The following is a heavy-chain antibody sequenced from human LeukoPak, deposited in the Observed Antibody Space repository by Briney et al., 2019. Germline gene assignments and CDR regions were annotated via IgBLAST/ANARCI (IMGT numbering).Heavy chain of an antibody. Sequence: SETLSLTCTVSSGSINNYYWSWIRQPTGKGLECIGYIYYSGSTYYNPSLKSRVTISVDTSKNQFSLKLSSVTAADTAVYYCAPEGGSGGSCYGGCNRFDPWGQGTLVTVSS. CDR2: IYYSGST. CDR3: APEGGSGGSCYGGCNRFDP. CDR1: SGSINNYY. V-gene: IGHV4-59*04. D-gene: IGHD2-15*01. J-gene: IGHJ5*02.